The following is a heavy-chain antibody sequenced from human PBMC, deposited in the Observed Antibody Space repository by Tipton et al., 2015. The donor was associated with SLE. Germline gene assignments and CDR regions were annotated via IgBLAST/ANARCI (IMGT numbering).Heavy chain of an antibody. J-gene: IGHJ4*02. CDR3: AREDSSSPREYYFDY. CDR2: IYYSGST. D-gene: IGHD6-6*01. V-gene: IGHV4-59*11. CDR1: GGSISSHY. Sequence: LRLSCTVSGGSISSHYWSWIRQPPGKGLEWIGYIYYSGSTNYNPSPKSRVTISVDTSKNQFSLKLSSVAAADTAVYYCAREDSSSPREYYFDYWGQGTLVTVSS.